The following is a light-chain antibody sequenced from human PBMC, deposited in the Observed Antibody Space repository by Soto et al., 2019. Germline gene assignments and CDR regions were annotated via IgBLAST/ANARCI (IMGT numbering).Light chain of an antibody. J-gene: IGLJ1*01. CDR2: DVS. Sequence: QSVLTQPASVSGSPGQSIAISCTGTTSDVGDYNLVSWYQQHPGKAPKLMIYDVSNRPSGISDRFSASKSGNTASLTISGLQGEDEADYYCSSYTSSNTLYVFGTGTKVTVL. CDR1: TSDVGDYNL. V-gene: IGLV2-14*01. CDR3: SSYTSSNTLYV.